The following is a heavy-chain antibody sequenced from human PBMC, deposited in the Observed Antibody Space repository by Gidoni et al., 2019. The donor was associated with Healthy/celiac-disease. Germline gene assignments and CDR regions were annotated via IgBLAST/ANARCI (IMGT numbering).Heavy chain of an antibody. CDR2: IYYSGST. D-gene: IGHD3-10*01. V-gene: IGHV4-39*01. J-gene: IGHJ5*02. CDR3: ARRNYYGSGPFFDP. Sequence: QLQLQESGPGLVKPSETLSLTCTVSGGSISSSSYYWGWIRQPPGKGLEWIGSIYYSGSTYYNPSLKSRVTISVDTSKNQFSLKLSSVTAADTAVYYCARRNYYGSGPFFDPWGQGTLVTVSS. CDR1: GGSISSSSYY.